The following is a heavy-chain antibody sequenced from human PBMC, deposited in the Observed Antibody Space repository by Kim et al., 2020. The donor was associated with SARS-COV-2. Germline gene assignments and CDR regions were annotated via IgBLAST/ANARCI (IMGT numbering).Heavy chain of an antibody. CDR2: ISYDGSNK. CDR1: GFTFSSYG. D-gene: IGHD3-10*01. J-gene: IGHJ6*02. CDR3: AKVLITMVRGVIPYYYYGMDV. V-gene: IGHV3-30*18. Sequence: GGSLRLSCAASGFTFSSYGMHWVRQAPGKGLEWVAVISYDGSNKYYADSVKGRFTISRDNSKNTLYLQMNSLRAEDTAVYYCAKVLITMVRGVIPYYYYGMDVWGQGTTVTVSS.